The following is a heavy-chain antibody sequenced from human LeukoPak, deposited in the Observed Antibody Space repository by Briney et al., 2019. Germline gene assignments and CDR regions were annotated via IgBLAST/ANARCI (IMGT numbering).Heavy chain of an antibody. D-gene: IGHD2-8*01. CDR1: GGSISSYY. V-gene: IGHV4-59*12. CDR2: IYYSGST. J-gene: IGHJ6*03. Sequence: SETLSLTCSVSGGSISSYYWSWIRQPPGKGLEWIGYIYYSGSTNYNPSLKSRVTISVDTSKNQFSLTLSSVTAADTAVYHCARDIRSHNGPGGYYYYYMDVWGKGTTVTVSS. CDR3: ARDIRSHNGPGGYYYYYMDV.